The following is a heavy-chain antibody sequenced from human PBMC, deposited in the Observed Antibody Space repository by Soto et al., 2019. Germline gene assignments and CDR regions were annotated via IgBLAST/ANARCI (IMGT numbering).Heavy chain of an antibody. Sequence: GGSLRLSCAASGFTFSDYYMSWVRQAPGRGLEWISYSSNSGTFARYATSVKGRFSISRDNANNSLYLEMSSLRVEDTAVYYCARSGDNFNVLDNWGQGTLVTVSS. CDR1: GFTFSDYY. J-gene: IGHJ4*02. CDR3: ARSGDNFNVLDN. CDR2: SSNSGTFA. D-gene: IGHD1-1*01. V-gene: IGHV3-11*06.